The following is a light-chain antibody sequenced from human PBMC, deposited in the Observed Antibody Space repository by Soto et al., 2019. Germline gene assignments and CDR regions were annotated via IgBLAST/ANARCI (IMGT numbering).Light chain of an antibody. CDR2: GAS. V-gene: IGKV3-20*01. Sequence: IVLTQSAGTLSLSPADKSSLSCRASRRGISSYLAWYQQTPGQAPRLLINGASTRATGIPARFSGSGSGTEFTLTISSLESEDFAVYYCQQYGSSPPTFGQGTKVDI. J-gene: IGKJ1*01. CDR3: QQYGSSPPT. CDR1: RRGISSY.